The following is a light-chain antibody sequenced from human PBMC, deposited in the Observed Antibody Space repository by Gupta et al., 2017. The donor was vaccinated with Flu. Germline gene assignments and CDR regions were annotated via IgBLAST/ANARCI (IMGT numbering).Light chain of an antibody. J-gene: IGKJ4*01. CDR1: QSVANY. CDR2: DAS. V-gene: IGKV3-11*01. CDR3: QQRDNWPLT. Sequence: PATLSLSTGERATASCRASQSVANYLTRFQQKPGQGPRLLMYDASNRASGIPTRFSGSGSGTDFTLTISRLEPEDFAVYYCQQRDNWPLTFGRGTKVEIK.